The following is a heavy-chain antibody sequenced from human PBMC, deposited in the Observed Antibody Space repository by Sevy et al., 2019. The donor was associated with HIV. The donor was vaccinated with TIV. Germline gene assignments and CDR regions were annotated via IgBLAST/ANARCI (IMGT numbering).Heavy chain of an antibody. CDR3: AKRNRILRFLEWYNPMDV. Sequence: GGSLRLSCAASGFTFSSYAMSWVRQALGKGLEWVSAISGSGGSTYYADSVKGRFTISRDNSKNTLYLQMNSLRAEDTAVYYCAKRNRILRFLEWYNPMDVWGQGTTVTVSS. V-gene: IGHV3-23*01. D-gene: IGHD3-3*01. J-gene: IGHJ6*02. CDR1: GFTFSSYA. CDR2: ISGSGGST.